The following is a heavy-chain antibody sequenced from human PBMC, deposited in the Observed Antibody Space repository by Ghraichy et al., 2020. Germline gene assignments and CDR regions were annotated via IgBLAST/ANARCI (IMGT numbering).Heavy chain of an antibody. V-gene: IGHV3-23*01. CDR2: ISGSGGST. Sequence: GESLNISCAASGFTFSSYAMSWVRQAPGKGLEWVSAISGSGGSTYYADSVKGRFTISRDNSKNTLYLQMNSLRAEDTAVYYCAKERREYSSSWYSDWFDPWGQGTLVTVSS. CDR1: GFTFSSYA. D-gene: IGHD6-13*01. J-gene: IGHJ5*02. CDR3: AKERREYSSSWYSDWFDP.